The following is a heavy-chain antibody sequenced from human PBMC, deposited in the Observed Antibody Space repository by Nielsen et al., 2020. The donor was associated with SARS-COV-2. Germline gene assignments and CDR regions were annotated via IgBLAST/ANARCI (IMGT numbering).Heavy chain of an antibody. CDR1: GFTFSSYG. V-gene: IGHV3-33*01. CDR3: ARDISLNYGDYHV. D-gene: IGHD4-17*01. CDR2: IWYDGSNK. Sequence: GGSLRLSCAASGFTFSSYGMHWVRQAPGKGLEWVAVIWYDGSNKYYADSVKGRFTISRDNSKNTLYLQMNSLRAEDTAVYHCARDISLNYGDYHVWGQGTTVTVSS. J-gene: IGHJ6*02.